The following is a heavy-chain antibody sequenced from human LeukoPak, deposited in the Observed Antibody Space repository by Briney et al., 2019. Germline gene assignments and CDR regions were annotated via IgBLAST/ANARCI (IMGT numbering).Heavy chain of an antibody. D-gene: IGHD3-22*01. CDR3: TRDYYDSSGYYNWFDP. Sequence: GGSLRLSCAASGFTFSGSAMHWVRQASGKGLEWVGRIRSKANSYATAYAASVKGRFTISRDDSKNTAYLQMNSLKTEDTAVYYCTRDYYDSSGYYNWFDPWGQGTLVTVSS. J-gene: IGHJ5*02. CDR2: IRSKANSYAT. V-gene: IGHV3-73*01. CDR1: GFTFSGSA.